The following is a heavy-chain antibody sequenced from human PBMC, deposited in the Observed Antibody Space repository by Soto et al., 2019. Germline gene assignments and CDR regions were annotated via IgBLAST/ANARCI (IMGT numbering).Heavy chain of an antibody. D-gene: IGHD3-22*01. CDR3: ARFGYSSGYYSSFDY. CDR1: GGSISSSSYY. CDR2: IYYSGST. Sequence: SETLSLTCTVSGGSISSSSYYWGWIRQPPGKGLEWTGSIYYSGSTYYNPSLKSRVTISVDTSKNQFSLKLSSVTAADTAVYYCARFGYSSGYYSSFDYWGQGTLVTVSS. J-gene: IGHJ4*02. V-gene: IGHV4-39*01.